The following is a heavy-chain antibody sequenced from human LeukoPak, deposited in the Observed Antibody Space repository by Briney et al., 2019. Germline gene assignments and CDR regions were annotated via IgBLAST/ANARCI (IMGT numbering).Heavy chain of an antibody. Sequence: ASVKVSCKASGYTFTSYGISWVRQAPGQGLEWTGWISAYNGNTNYAQKLQGRVTMTTDTSTSTAYMELRSLRSDDTAVYYCARDRSSYCSSTSCYMGIDYWGQGTLVTVSS. D-gene: IGHD2-2*02. J-gene: IGHJ4*02. CDR1: GYTFTSYG. CDR3: ARDRSSYCSSTSCYMGIDY. V-gene: IGHV1-18*01. CDR2: ISAYNGNT.